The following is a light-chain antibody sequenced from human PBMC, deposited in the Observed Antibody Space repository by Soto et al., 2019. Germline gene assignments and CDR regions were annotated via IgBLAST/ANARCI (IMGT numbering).Light chain of an antibody. Sequence: EIVMTQSPATLSVSPGERTTLXCRASQSVSIDLAWYQQTPGQAPRLLIYDASNRATGVPARFSGSGSGTDFTLTISSLEPEDFAVYYCQQRSNWPPITFGQGTRLEIK. V-gene: IGKV3-11*01. CDR3: QQRSNWPPIT. CDR1: QSVSID. CDR2: DAS. J-gene: IGKJ5*01.